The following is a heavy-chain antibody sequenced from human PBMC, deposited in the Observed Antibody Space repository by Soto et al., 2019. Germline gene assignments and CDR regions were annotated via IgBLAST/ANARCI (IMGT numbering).Heavy chain of an antibody. V-gene: IGHV1-2*04. CDR2: INPNSGGT. D-gene: IGHD3-10*01. CDR3: VRDSTTVHTQARYYYGMDV. J-gene: IGHJ6*01. Sequence: ASVKVSCKASGYTFTGYYMHWVRQAPGQGLEWMGWINPNSGGTNYAQKFQGWATMTRDTSISPAYMELSRLRSDDTAVYYCVRDSTTVHTQARYYYGMDVWGQGTTVTVSS. CDR1: GYTFTGYY.